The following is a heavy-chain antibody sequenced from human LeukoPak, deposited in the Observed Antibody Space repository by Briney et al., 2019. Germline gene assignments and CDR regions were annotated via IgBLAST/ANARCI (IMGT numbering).Heavy chain of an antibody. D-gene: IGHD2-2*01. J-gene: IGHJ4*02. CDR3: ARERWDIVVVPAAMTFDY. CDR1: GGTFSSYA. V-gene: IGHV1-69*04. Sequence: ASVKASCKASGGTFSSYAINWVRQAPGQGLEWMGRIIPILGIANYAQKFQGRVTITADKSTSTAYMELSSLRSEDTAVYYCARERWDIVVVPAAMTFDYWGQGTLVTVSS. CDR2: IIPILGIA.